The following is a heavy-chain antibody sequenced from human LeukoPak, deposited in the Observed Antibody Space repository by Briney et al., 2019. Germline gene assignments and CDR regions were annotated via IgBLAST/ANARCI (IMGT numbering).Heavy chain of an antibody. Sequence: ASVKVSCKASGYTFTSYHMHWVRQAPGQGLEWMGIINPSGGSTSYAQKFQGRVSMTRDTSTSTVYMELSSLRSDDTAVYYCARDTKSVDGLDYWGQGTLVTVSS. J-gene: IGHJ4*02. CDR3: ARDTKSVDGLDY. D-gene: IGHD5-24*01. CDR2: INPSGGST. V-gene: IGHV1-46*01. CDR1: GYTFTSYH.